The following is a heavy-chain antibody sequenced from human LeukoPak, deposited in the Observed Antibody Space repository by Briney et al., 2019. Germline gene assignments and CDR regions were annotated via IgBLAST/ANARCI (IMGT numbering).Heavy chain of an antibody. V-gene: IGHV3-30*02. CDR3: ASIVVVAADAKNDY. D-gene: IGHD2-15*01. CDR2: IRYDGSNK. CDR1: GFTFSSYG. Sequence: GGSLRLSCAASGFTFSSYGMHWVRQAPGKGLEWVAFIRYDGSNKYYADSVKGRFTISRDNSKNTLYLQMNGLGAEDTAVYYCASIVVVAADAKNDYWGQGTLVTVSS. J-gene: IGHJ4*02.